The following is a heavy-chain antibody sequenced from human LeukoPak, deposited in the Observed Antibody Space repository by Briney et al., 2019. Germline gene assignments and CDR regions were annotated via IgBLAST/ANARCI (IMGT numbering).Heavy chain of an antibody. CDR2: ISAYNGNT. CDR1: GYTFTSYG. V-gene: IGHV1-18*01. D-gene: IGHD3-3*01. J-gene: IGHJ3*02. CDR3: ARGTSITIFGVVIRSDAFDI. Sequence: ASVKVSCKAFGYTFTSYGISWVRQAPGQGLEWMGWISAYNGNTNYAQKLQGRVTMTTDTSTSTAYMELRSLRSDDTAVYYCARGTSITIFGVVIRSDAFDIWGQGTMVTVSS.